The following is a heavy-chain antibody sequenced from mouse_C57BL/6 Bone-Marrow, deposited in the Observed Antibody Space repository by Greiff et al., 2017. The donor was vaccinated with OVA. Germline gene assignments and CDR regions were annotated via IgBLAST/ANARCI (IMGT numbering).Heavy chain of an antibody. CDR3: ARELVYWYFDV. CDR2: ISYDGSN. V-gene: IGHV3-6*01. Sequence: ESGPGLVKPSQSLSLTCSVTGYSITSGYYWNWIRQFPGNKLEWMGYISYDGSNNYNPSLKNRISITRDTSKNQFFLKLNSVTTEDTATYYCARELVYWYFDVWGTGTTVTVFS. D-gene: IGHD4-1*01. J-gene: IGHJ1*03. CDR1: GYSITSGYY.